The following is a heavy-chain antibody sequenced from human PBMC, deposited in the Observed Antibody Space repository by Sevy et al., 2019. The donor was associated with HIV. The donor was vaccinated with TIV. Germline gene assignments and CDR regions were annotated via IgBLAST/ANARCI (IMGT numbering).Heavy chain of an antibody. J-gene: IGHJ4*02. CDR1: GFTFSSYA. V-gene: IGHV3-23*01. D-gene: IGHD2-2*01. Sequence: GGSLRLSCAASGFTFSSYAMSWVRQAPGKGLEWVSAISGSGGSTYYADSVKGRFTISRDNSKNTLYLQMNSLIAEDTAVYYCATAPAYYFDYWGQGTLVTVSS. CDR2: ISGSGGST. CDR3: ATAPAYYFDY.